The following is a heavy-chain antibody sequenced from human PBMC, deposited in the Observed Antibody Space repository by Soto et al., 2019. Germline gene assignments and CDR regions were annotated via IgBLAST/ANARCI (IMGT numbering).Heavy chain of an antibody. CDR2: ISYMGTT. V-gene: IGHV4-59*01. CDR1: GGSMNNYY. Sequence: SETLSLTCTVSGGSMNNYYWSWIRQAPGKGLQYIGYISYMGTTNYNPSLKSRVTISVDTSKNQFSLKLSSVTAADTAVYYCARLTYYYHSSGLDAFDIWGQGTMVTVSS. CDR3: ARLTYYYHSSGLDAFDI. J-gene: IGHJ3*02. D-gene: IGHD3-22*01.